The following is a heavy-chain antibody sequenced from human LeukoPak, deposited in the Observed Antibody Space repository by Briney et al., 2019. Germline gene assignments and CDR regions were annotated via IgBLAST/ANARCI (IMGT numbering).Heavy chain of an antibody. CDR1: GGSISSGGYS. CDR2: IYHSGST. D-gene: IGHD3-22*01. Sequence: SETLSLTCTVSGGSISSGGYSWSWIRQPPGMGLEWIGYIYHSGSTYYNPSLKRRATISVNRSKNQFSLKLSSVTAADTAVYYCARGEYYYDSSGYGGGYWFDPWGQGTLVTVSS. CDR3: ARGEYYYDSSGYGGGYWFDP. J-gene: IGHJ5*02. V-gene: IGHV4-30-2*01.